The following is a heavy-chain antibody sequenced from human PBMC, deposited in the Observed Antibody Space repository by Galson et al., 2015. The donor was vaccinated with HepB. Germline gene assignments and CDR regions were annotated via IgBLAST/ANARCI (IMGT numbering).Heavy chain of an antibody. CDR2: IWYDGSNK. Sequence: SLRLSCAASGFTFSSYGMHWVRQAPGKGLEWVAVIWYDGSNKYYADSVKGRFTISRDNSKNTLYLQMNSLRAEDTAVYYCARDMTRFLEWLPRCEPCAFDIWGQGTMVTVSS. D-gene: IGHD3-3*01. CDR3: ARDMTRFLEWLPRCEPCAFDI. CDR1: GFTFSSYG. J-gene: IGHJ3*02. V-gene: IGHV3-33*01.